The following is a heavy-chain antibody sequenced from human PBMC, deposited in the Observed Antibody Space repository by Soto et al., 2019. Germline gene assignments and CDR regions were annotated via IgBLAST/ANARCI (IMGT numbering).Heavy chain of an antibody. J-gene: IGHJ3*02. V-gene: IGHV4-59*01. Sequence: SETLSLTCTVSGGSISSYYWSWIRQPPGKGLEWIGYIYYSGSTNYNPSLKSRVTISVDTSKNQFSLKLSSVTAADTAVYYCARLGRWGAYSSGSNGISFDIWGQGTMVTVSS. CDR3: ARLGRWGAYSSGSNGISFDI. CDR1: GGSISSYY. D-gene: IGHD6-19*01. CDR2: IYYSGST.